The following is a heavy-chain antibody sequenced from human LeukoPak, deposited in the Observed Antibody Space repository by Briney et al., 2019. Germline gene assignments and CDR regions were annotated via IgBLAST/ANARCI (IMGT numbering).Heavy chain of an antibody. CDR2: INPNNGGT. J-gene: IGHJ4*02. CDR3: GRDRHWNQGNFDY. D-gene: IGHD1-1*01. Sequence: ASVKVSCKAFGYTITGYYIHWVRQAPGQGLEWMGWINPNNGGTNYAQKFQGGVTMTRDTSIGTAYMELNRLTYDDTAVYYCGRDRHWNQGNFDYWGQGALVSVSS. V-gene: IGHV1-2*02. CDR1: GYTITGYY.